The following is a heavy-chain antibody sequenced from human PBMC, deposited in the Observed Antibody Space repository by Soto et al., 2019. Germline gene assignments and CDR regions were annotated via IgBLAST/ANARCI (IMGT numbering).Heavy chain of an antibody. Sequence: SETLSLTCGFSGESFSAFYWNWIRQSPEKGLEWIADIHYTGKTNYNPSLKSRVTISMDTSKRQFSLKLTSVTAADTAVYYCVTFEERSPSRPQADFWGQGTLVTVSS. CDR2: IHYTGKT. V-gene: IGHV4-34*01. J-gene: IGHJ4*02. CDR1: GESFSAFY. D-gene: IGHD3-10*01. CDR3: VTFEERSPSRPQADF.